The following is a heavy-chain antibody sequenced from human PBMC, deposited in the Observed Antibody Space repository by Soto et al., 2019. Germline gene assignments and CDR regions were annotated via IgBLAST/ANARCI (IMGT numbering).Heavy chain of an antibody. CDR3: ARDRKDYQDI. Sequence: PAETLSLTCTVSGASIRSGGYYWSWIRQRPGQGLEWIAYIFYTGSAYYNPSLESRLSISIDRSKNQFSLKLSSVSAAETAVYYCARDRKDYQDIWGKGTRVTVSS. CDR1: GASIRSGGYY. V-gene: IGHV4-31*03. J-gene: IGHJ6*04. D-gene: IGHD4-17*01. CDR2: IFYTGSA.